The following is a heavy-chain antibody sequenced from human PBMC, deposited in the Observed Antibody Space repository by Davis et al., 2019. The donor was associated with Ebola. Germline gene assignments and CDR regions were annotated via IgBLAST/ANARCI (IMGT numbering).Heavy chain of an antibody. CDR2: IYYSGIT. J-gene: IGHJ4*02. D-gene: IGHD4-17*01. CDR1: GDSISSYY. V-gene: IGHV4-59*08. CDR3: TRRRDDYGDYLDY. Sequence: SETLSLTCTVSGDSISSYYWTWIRQPPGKGLEWIGYIYYSGITNYNPSLKSRVTISADASKNQFSLKLSSVTAADTAVYYCTRRRDDYGDYLDYWGPGTLVTVSS.